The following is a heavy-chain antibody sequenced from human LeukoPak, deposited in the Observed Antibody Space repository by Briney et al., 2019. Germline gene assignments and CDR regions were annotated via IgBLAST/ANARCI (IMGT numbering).Heavy chain of an antibody. V-gene: IGHV3-30*02. CDR1: GFTFSIYG. CDR2: VRNDGFNT. Sequence: QPGGSLRLSCATAGFTFSIYGIHWVRQAPGKGLEWGAFVRNDGFNTYYAGSVKGRFTISRDNSKNTVFLQMNNLRVEDTAVYYCAKDAGGTYSQAIDYWGQGTLVTVSS. D-gene: IGHD1-26*01. J-gene: IGHJ4*02. CDR3: AKDAGGTYSQAIDY.